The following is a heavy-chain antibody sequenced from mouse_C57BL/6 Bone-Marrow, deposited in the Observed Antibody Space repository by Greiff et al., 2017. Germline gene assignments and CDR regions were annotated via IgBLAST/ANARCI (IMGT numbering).Heavy chain of an antibody. CDR3: AKNWILRVMGGYDARDD. CDR2: IWRGGST. D-gene: IGHD2-3*01. V-gene: IGHV2-5*01. J-gene: IGHJ4*01. CDR1: GFSLTSYG. Sequence: VQRVESGPGLVQPSQSLSITCTVSGFSLTSYGVHWVRQSPGKGLAWLGVIWRGGSTDYNAAFLSRLTLTTDNSESQVFFKMNSLQAAYTAIYYCAKNWILRVMGGYDARDDWGQGTTVTVSS.